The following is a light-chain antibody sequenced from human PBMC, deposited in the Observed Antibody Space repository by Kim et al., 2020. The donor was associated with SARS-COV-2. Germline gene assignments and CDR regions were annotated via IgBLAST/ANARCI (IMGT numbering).Light chain of an antibody. V-gene: IGLV1-47*01. Sequence: QSVLTQPPSASGTPGQRVTISCSGSTSNIGSNSVSWYQQLPGTAPKLLIYRNNQRPSGVPDRFSGSKSGTSASLVISGLRSEDEADYYCAAWDDTLSTPKVFGGGTQLTVL. J-gene: IGLJ3*02. CDR1: TSNIGSNS. CDR3: AAWDDTLSTPKV. CDR2: RNN.